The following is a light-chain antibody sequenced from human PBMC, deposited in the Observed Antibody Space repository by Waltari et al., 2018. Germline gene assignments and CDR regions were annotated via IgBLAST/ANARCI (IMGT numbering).Light chain of an antibody. J-gene: IGKJ1*01. CDR1: QSISRP. CDR2: DAS. Sequence: DIMLTQSPGTLSLSPGERATLSCRASQSISRPLAWYQQKPGQAPRLLIYDASTRATGIPDRFSGSGSGTDFSLTISRLEPEDSAVYYCQQYVSLPATFGQGTKVEIK. CDR3: QQYVSLPAT. V-gene: IGKV3-20*01.